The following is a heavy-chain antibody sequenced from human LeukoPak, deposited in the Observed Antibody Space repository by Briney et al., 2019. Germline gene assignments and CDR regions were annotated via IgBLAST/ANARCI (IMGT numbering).Heavy chain of an antibody. Sequence: GRSLILSCAASGFTFNTYAMHWVRQAPGKGLEWVAVMTYDGSDVYYANSVKGRFTISRDNSKNTLYLQMNSLRAEDTAVYYCAKGGDSSRYYYWGYFDYWGQGTLVTVSS. V-gene: IGHV3-33*06. CDR3: AKGGDSSRYYYWGYFDY. D-gene: IGHD3-22*01. CDR2: MTYDGSDV. CDR1: GFTFNTYA. J-gene: IGHJ4*02.